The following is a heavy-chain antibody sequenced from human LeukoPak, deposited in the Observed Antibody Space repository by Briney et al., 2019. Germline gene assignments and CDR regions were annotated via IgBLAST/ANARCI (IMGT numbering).Heavy chain of an antibody. J-gene: IGHJ4*02. CDR2: IIPIFSTA. Sequence: GASVKVSCKASGGTFSSSAISWVRQAPGQGLEWMGGIIPIFSTADYAQKSQGRVTITADESTSTAYMGLSSLRSEDTAVFYCARTPLRPAATTPRQLDYWGQGTLVTVSS. CDR3: ARTPLRPAATTPRQLDY. V-gene: IGHV1-69*01. CDR1: GGTFSSSA. D-gene: IGHD5-12*01.